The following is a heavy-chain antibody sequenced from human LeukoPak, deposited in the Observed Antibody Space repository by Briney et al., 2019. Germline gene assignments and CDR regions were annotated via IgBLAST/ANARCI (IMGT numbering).Heavy chain of an antibody. J-gene: IGHJ4*02. Sequence: GGSLRLSCAASGFTVSNNFMTWVRQVPGKGLEWLSVIYSDGRTFYADSVKDRFTISRDNFKNTLYLQMNSLRAEDTAVYYCAKLVVVIGTIDHFDYWGQGTLVTVSS. CDR1: GFTVSNNF. CDR2: IYSDGRT. D-gene: IGHD2-15*01. V-gene: IGHV3-66*01. CDR3: AKLVVVIGTIDHFDY.